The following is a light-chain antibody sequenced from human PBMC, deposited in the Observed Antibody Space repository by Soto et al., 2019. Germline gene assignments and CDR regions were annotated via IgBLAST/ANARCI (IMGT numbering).Light chain of an antibody. Sequence: EIVLTQSPTTLSLSPGERATLSCRASQSVSSYLDWYQQKPGQAPRLLIYDASNRDTGIPDRFSGSGSRTDFTLTISSLEPEDLAVYYCQQRSNWPWTVGQGTKVEVK. J-gene: IGKJ1*01. CDR1: QSVSSY. CDR2: DAS. V-gene: IGKV3-11*01. CDR3: QQRSNWPWT.